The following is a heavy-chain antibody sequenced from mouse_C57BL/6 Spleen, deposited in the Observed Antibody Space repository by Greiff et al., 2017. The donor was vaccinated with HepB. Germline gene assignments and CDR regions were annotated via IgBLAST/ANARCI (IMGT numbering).Heavy chain of an antibody. V-gene: IGHV1-50*01. Sequence: VQLQQSGAELVKPGASVKLSCKASGYTFTSYWMQWVKQRPGQGLEWIGEIDPSDSYTNYNQKFKGKATLTVATSSSTAYMQLSSLTSEDSAVYYCVSLDSSGYTWFAYWGQGTLVTVSA. J-gene: IGHJ3*01. CDR1: GYTFTSYW. CDR2: IDPSDSYT. CDR3: VSLDSSGYTWFAY. D-gene: IGHD3-2*02.